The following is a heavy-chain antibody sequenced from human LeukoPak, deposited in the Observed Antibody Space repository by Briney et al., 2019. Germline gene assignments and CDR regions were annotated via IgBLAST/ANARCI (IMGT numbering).Heavy chain of an antibody. V-gene: IGHV4-39*07. CDR3: AREVINNWFDP. J-gene: IGHJ5*02. CDR2: VYYTGST. Sequence: PSETLSLTCTVSGGSISSNSYYWGWIRQPPGKGLEWVGTVYYTGSTYYNPSLKSRVTISVDTSKNQFSLKLNSVTAADTAVYYCAREVINNWFDPWGQGTLVTVSS. CDR1: GGSISSNSYY.